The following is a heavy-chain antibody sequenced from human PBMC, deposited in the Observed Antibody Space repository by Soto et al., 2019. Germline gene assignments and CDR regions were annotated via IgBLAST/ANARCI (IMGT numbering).Heavy chain of an antibody. D-gene: IGHD2-21*01. V-gene: IGHV3-30*18. J-gene: IGHJ4*01. CDR1: RYRVYISV. CDR3: ENSCGILAVADF. CDR2: ISYDGSNK. Sequence: CRYRVYISVIPVVLKATGKGLEWVAVISYDGSNKYYADSVKGRFTISRDNSKNTLYLQMNSLRTEDTVVFYCENSCGILAVADFLRHGTLDTVSS.